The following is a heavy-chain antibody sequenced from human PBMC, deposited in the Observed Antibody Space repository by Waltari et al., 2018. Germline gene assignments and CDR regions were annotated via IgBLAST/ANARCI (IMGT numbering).Heavy chain of an antibody. CDR2: IHGSGRS. J-gene: IGHJ5*02. V-gene: IGHV4-4*02. CDR1: GDSISGCYW. D-gene: IGHD2-15*01. CDR3: ARDRGRGLYLDP. Sequence: VQLQESGPGLVKPSGTLSVTCAVSGDSISGCYWWSWVRQTPGKGLEWIGQIHGSGRSNYNPSLESRVTVSIDTSNSHGSLKVTSATAADTAVYDCARDRGRGLYLDPWGQGTLVTVSP.